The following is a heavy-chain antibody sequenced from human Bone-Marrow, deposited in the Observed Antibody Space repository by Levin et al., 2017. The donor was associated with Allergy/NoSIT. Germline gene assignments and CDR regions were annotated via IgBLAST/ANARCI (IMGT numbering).Heavy chain of an antibody. CDR2: INTNTGNP. V-gene: IGHV7-4-1*02. CDR1: GYDFTDHA. CDR3: ARESDPVDFDY. Sequence: GESLKISCKGSGYDFTDHAMNWVRQAPGQGLEWMGWINTNTGNPTYAQDFTGRFVFSLDTSVSTAYLEISSLKTEDTAVYYCARESDPVDFDYWGQGTLVTVSS. D-gene: IGHD4-23*01. J-gene: IGHJ4*02.